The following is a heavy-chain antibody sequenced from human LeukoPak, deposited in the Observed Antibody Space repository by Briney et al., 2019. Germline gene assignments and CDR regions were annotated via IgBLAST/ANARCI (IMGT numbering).Heavy chain of an antibody. J-gene: IGHJ4*02. CDR1: GFSFSSYA. CDR2: ISGSGDNT. Sequence: GGSLRLSCAASGFSFSSYAMSWVRQAPGKGLEWVSSISGSGDNTYYAESVKGRFTISRDNSKNTLFLQINSLRAEDTAVFYCAKRSGYTTGWFFDFWGQGTLVTVYS. CDR3: AKRSGYTTGWFFDF. D-gene: IGHD6-19*01. V-gene: IGHV3-23*01.